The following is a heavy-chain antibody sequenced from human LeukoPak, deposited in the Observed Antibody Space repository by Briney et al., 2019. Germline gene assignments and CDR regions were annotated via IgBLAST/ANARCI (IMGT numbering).Heavy chain of an antibody. V-gene: IGHV3-23*01. CDR1: GFTFSSYA. CDR3: AKDLAIAVAGDYYYYGMDV. J-gene: IGHJ6*02. Sequence: GGSLRLSCAASGFTFSSYAMSWVRQAPGKGLEWVSAISGSGGSTYYADSVKGRFTISRDNSKNTLYLQMNSLRAEDTAVYYCAKDLAIAVAGDYYYYGMDVWGQGTTVTVSS. D-gene: IGHD6-19*01. CDR2: ISGSGGST.